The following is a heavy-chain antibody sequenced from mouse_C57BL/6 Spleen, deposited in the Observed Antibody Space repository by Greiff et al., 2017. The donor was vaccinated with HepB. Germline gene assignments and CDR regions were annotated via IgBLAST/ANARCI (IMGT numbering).Heavy chain of an antibody. CDR2: IRNKANGYTT. Sequence: EVKLVESGGGLVQPGGSLSLSCAASGFTFTDYYMSWVRQPPGKALEWLGFIRNKANGYTTEYSASVKGRFTISRDNSQSILYLQMNALRAEDSATYYCARYLWNYFDYWGQGTTLTVSS. J-gene: IGHJ2*01. CDR3: ARYLWNYFDY. CDR1: GFTFTDYY. V-gene: IGHV7-3*01.